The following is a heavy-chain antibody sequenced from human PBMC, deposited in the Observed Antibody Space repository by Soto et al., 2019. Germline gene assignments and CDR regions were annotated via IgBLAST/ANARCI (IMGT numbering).Heavy chain of an antibody. V-gene: IGHV4-4*07. J-gene: IGHJ2*01. CDR1: GGSISSYY. CDR3: ARSPYYDLRQRYWYFDL. CDR2: IYTSGST. Sequence: QVQLQESGPGLVKPSETLSLTCTVSGGSISSYYWSWIRQPAGKGLEWIGRIYTSGSTNYNPSLKSRVTMPVDTSKNQFSLKLSSVTAADTAVYYCARSPYYDLRQRYWYFDLWGRGTLVTVSS. D-gene: IGHD3-3*01.